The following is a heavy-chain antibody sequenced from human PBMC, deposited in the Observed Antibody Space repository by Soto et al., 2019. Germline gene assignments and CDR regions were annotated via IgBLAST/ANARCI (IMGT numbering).Heavy chain of an antibody. V-gene: IGHV4-59*01. Sequence: QVHLQESGPGLVKPSETLSLTCTVSGGSISDIYYWTWIRQPPGKGLEWMGDGYYSGISNYNPSLESRVTISVDTAKNQFSLKVTSVTAADTAIYYCARGILVTIYENPRYYGHRMDVWGEGTTVTVSP. J-gene: IGHJ6*01. CDR3: ARGILVTIYENPRYYGHRMDV. CDR1: GGSISDIYY. D-gene: IGHD2-15*01. CDR2: GYYSGIS.